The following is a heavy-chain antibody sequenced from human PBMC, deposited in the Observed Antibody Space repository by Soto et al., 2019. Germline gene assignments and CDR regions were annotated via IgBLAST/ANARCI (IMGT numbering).Heavy chain of an antibody. CDR2: ISAYNGNT. CDR1: GYTFTSYG. V-gene: IGHV1-18*04. J-gene: IGHJ6*02. Sequence: SVKVSCKASGYTFTSYGISWVRPAPGQGLEWMGCISAYNGNTNYAQKLQGRVTMTTDTSTSQAYMELRSLRSDDTAVYYCARTRGGNYYYYYGLDVWAQGTTVNVSS. CDR3: ARTRGGNYYYYYGLDV. D-gene: IGHD3-16*01.